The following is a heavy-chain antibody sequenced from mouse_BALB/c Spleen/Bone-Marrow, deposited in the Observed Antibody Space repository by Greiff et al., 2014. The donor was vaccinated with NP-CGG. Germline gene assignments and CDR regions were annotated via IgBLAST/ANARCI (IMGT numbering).Heavy chain of an antibody. Sequence: VQLQESGAELVKPGASVKLSCKASGYTFSNYYMYWVKQRPGQGLEWIGESNPSNGGSNFNGKFKSKATLTVDKSSSTAYMQLSSLTSEDSAVYYCTKSNYRYWYFDDWGAGTTVTVSS. D-gene: IGHD2-1*01. CDR2: SNPSNGGS. V-gene: IGHV1S16*01. J-gene: IGHJ1*01. CDR1: GYTFSNYY. CDR3: TKSNYRYWYFDD.